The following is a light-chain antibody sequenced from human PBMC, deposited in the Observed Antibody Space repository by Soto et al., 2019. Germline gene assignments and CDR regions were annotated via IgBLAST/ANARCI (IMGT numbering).Light chain of an antibody. CDR2: DNS. J-gene: IGLJ3*02. CDR3: AVWDNSMTAWV. V-gene: IGLV1-40*01. CDR1: SSNIGAGYD. Sequence: QSVLTQPPSVSGAPGQRVTISCTGSSSNIGAGYDVHWYQQFPGTAPKLLIYDNSNRPSGVPDRFSGSNSGTSASLAITGLQAEDEADYYCAVWDNSMTAWVFGGGTKLTVL.